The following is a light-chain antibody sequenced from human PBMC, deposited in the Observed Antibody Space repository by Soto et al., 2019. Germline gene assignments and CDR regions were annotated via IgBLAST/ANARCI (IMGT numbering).Light chain of an antibody. CDR3: QQHSHWPPWT. CDR2: GAS. J-gene: IGKJ1*01. CDR1: ENVRTF. V-gene: IGKV3-11*01. Sequence: VLTQSPATLSLSPGERATLSCRASENVRTFVDWYQQKPGQAPRLLIYGASNRATDIPARFSGSGSGTDFTLTISNLEPYDFAVYYCQQHSHWPPWTFGQGTRVEIQ.